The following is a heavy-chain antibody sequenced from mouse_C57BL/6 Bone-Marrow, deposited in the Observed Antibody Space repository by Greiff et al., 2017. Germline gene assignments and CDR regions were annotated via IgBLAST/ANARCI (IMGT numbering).Heavy chain of an antibody. CDR3: ATDYYGSSYWWYFDV. D-gene: IGHD1-1*01. V-gene: IGHV1-81*01. CDR2: IYPRSGNT. Sequence: VMLVESGAELARPGASVKLSCKASGYTFTSYGISWVKQRTGQGLEWIGEIYPRSGNTYYNEKFKGKATLTADKSSSTAYMELSSLTAEDSAVYFCATDYYGSSYWWYFDVWGTGTTVTVSS. CDR1: GYTFTSYG. J-gene: IGHJ1*03.